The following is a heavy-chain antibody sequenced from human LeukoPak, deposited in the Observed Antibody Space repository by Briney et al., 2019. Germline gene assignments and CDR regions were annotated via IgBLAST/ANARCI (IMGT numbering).Heavy chain of an antibody. Sequence: GGSLRLSCAAPGFTFSIYAMHWVRQSPGKGLEWVAVVSSDGTNKYYADSVKGRFTISRDNSRNTLSLQMNSLRPEDTAVYYSARVGDYVDGMDVWGQGTTVTVSS. D-gene: IGHD4-17*01. V-gene: IGHV3-30-3*01. CDR1: GFTFSIYA. CDR3: ARVGDYVDGMDV. J-gene: IGHJ6*02. CDR2: VSSDGTNK.